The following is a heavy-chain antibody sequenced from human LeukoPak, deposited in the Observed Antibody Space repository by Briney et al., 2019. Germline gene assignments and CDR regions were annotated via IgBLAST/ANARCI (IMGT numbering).Heavy chain of an antibody. CDR3: AKDGIYSGSYGLYYYYYYMDV. V-gene: IGHV3-30*18. D-gene: IGHD1-26*01. CDR2: ISYDGSNK. J-gene: IGHJ6*03. CDR1: GFTFSSYG. Sequence: GGSLRPSCAASGFTFSSYGMHWVRQAPGKGLGWVAVISYDGSNKYYADSVKGRFTISRDNSKNTLYLQMNSLRAEDTAVYYCAKDGIYSGSYGLYYYYYYMDVWGKGTTVTVSS.